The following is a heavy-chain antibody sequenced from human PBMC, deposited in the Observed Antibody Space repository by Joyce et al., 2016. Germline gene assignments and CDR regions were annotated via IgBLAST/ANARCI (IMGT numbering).Heavy chain of an antibody. CDR2: INHIGSA. V-gene: IGHV4-34*01. D-gene: IGHD4-17*01. J-gene: IGHJ4*02. CDR1: GGSFSGYY. Sequence: QVRLQQWGAGLLKPSETLSLTCDVYGGSFSGYYWSWIRQPPGKGLEWIAQINHIGSANYNPSLKGRVVISVDTSKNQFSLRLTFVTAADTAVYYCARGWGSGDYGHNDYWGQGTLVTVSS. CDR3: ARGWGSGDYGHNDY.